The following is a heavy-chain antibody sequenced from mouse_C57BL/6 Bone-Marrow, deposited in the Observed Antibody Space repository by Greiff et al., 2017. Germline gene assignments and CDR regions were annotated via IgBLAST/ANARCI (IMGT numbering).Heavy chain of an antibody. CDR2: IHPNSGST. Sequence: QVQLQQPGAELVKPGASVKLSCKASGYTFTSYWMHWVKQRPGQGLEWIGMIHPNSGSTNYNEKFKSKATLTVDKSSSPAYMQLSSLTSEDSAVYYCARGLYYGSSPAWFAYWGQGTLVTVSA. CDR3: ARGLYYGSSPAWFAY. V-gene: IGHV1-64*01. D-gene: IGHD1-1*01. J-gene: IGHJ3*01. CDR1: GYTFTSYW.